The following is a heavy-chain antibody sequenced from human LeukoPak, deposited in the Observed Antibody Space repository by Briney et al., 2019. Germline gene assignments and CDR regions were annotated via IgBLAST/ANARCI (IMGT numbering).Heavy chain of an antibody. V-gene: IGHV3-66*01. D-gene: IGHD1-14*01. Sequence: GGSLTLSCVASGLTFSRNVLSWVRQAPGRGLAWVSLIYSDEREFYAESVKGGVSLYRNNSKKTLFLQMSSLKPEDTAIYYCARDLAGFQEPRYNYYMDVGGKGTTVTVSS. CDR2: IYSDERE. J-gene: IGHJ6*03. CDR1: GLTFSRNV. CDR3: ARDLAGFQEPRYNYYMDV.